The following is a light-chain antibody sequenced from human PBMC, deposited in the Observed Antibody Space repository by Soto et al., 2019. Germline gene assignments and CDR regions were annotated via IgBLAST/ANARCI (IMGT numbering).Light chain of an antibody. CDR3: CSYAGRYTYV. CDR2: DVS. V-gene: IGLV2-11*02. Sequence: QSALTQPRSVSGSPGQSVTISCSGTSSDVGGYNYVSWYQQHPGKAPKLMIYDVSKWPSGVPDRFSGSKSGNTASLTISALQAEDEADYYCCSYAGRYTYVFGTGTKVNVL. CDR1: SSDVGGYNY. J-gene: IGLJ1*01.